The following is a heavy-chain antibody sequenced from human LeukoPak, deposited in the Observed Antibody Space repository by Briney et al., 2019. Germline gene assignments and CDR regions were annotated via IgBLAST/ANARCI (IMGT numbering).Heavy chain of an antibody. D-gene: IGHD5-12*01. J-gene: IGHJ6*03. CDR1: GGSFSGYY. Sequence: SETLSLTCAVYGGSFSGYYWSWIRQPPGKGLEWIGEINHSGSTNYNPSLKSRVTISVDTSKNQFSLKLSSVTAADTAVYYCAREWRIRDYYYYMDVWGKGTTVTASS. V-gene: IGHV4-34*01. CDR2: INHSGST. CDR3: AREWRIRDYYYYMDV.